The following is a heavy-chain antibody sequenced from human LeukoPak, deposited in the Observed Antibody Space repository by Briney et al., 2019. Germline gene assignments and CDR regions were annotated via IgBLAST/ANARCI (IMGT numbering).Heavy chain of an antibody. V-gene: IGHV3-30-3*01. D-gene: IGHD6-13*01. CDR3: ARDGYSSSWYGNTGFAGAVGY. J-gene: IGHJ4*02. CDR1: GFTFSSYA. Sequence: GRSLRLSCAASGFTFSSYAMHWVRQAPGKGLEWVAVISYDGSNKYYADSVKGRFTISRDNSKDTLYLQMNSLRAEDTAVYYCARDGYSSSWYGNTGFAGAVGYWGQGALVTVSS. CDR2: ISYDGSNK.